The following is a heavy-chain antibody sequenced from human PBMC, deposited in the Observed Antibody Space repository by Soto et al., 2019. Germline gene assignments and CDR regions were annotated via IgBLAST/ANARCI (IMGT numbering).Heavy chain of an antibody. Sequence: QVQLVQSGAEVKKPGASVKVSCKASGYSFNTYAMHWVRQAPGQRLEWLAWINAGNVNTKYSQKFKGRLTVTRDTSVSTAYMELSSLTYEDTAVYYCARDMGQHLVMISYYYAMDAWGQGTTVTVSS. V-gene: IGHV1-3*01. D-gene: IGHD6-6*01. CDR1: GYSFNTYA. J-gene: IGHJ6*02. CDR2: INAGNVNT. CDR3: ARDMGQHLVMISYYYAMDA.